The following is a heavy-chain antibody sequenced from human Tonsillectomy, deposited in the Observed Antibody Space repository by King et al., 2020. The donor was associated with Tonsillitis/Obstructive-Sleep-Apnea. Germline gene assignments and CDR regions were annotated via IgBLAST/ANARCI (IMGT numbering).Heavy chain of an antibody. CDR2: TDPSDGSA. CDR3: ARALNEDYDNKPYRAGTEYYYYMDV. J-gene: IGHJ6*03. D-gene: IGHD3-22*01. Sequence: VQLVQSGAEVKKPGASVKISCRASGYTFTSNYIHWVRQAPGQGLEWVGVTDPSDGSASYAQKFQGRVTMTRDSSTSTVHMELSSLRSEDTAVFYCARALNEDYDNKPYRAGTEYYYYMDVWGKGTTVTVS. CDR1: GYTFTSNY. V-gene: IGHV1-46*01.